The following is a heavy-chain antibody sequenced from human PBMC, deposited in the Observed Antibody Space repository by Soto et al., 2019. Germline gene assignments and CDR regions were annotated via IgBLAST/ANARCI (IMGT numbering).Heavy chain of an antibody. CDR3: ARGDFWSGSIGIDY. Sequence: GGSLRLSCSASGFIFSESTIYWVRQVPGKGLEAISAVSTSGRSTYYADSVKDRFTISRDNSKNTLFLQMGSLRPEDTAVYYCARGDFWSGSIGIDYWGQGTLVTVSS. J-gene: IGHJ4*02. V-gene: IGHV3-64*02. CDR2: VSTSGRST. CDR1: GFIFSEST. D-gene: IGHD3-3*01.